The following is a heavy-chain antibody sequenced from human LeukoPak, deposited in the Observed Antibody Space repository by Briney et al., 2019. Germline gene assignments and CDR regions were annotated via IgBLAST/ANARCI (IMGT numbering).Heavy chain of an antibody. CDR1: GYTFTSYG. V-gene: IGHV1-18*01. D-gene: IGHD6-13*01. Sequence: ASVKVSCKASGYTFTSYGISWLRQAPGQGLEWMGWISAYNGNTNYAQKLQGRVTMTTDTSTSTAYMELRSMRSDDTAVYYCARVRIAAAESNYYYYMDVWGKGTTVTISS. CDR2: ISAYNGNT. J-gene: IGHJ6*03. CDR3: ARVRIAAAESNYYYYMDV.